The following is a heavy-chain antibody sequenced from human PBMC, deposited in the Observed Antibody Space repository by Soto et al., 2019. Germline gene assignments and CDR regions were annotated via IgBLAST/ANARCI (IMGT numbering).Heavy chain of an antibody. J-gene: IGHJ4*02. Sequence: EVQLLESGGGLVQPGGSLRLSCAASGFTFSSYAMSWVRQAPGKGLEWVSAISGSGGSTYYADSGKGRFTISSDNSQNTLYLQMNSLRAEDTAVYYCAKVGGYGYGRRGYSGYDVDYWGQGTLVTVSS. CDR2: ISGSGGST. V-gene: IGHV3-23*01. CDR3: AKVGGYGYGRRGYSGYDVDY. D-gene: IGHD5-12*01. CDR1: GFTFSSYA.